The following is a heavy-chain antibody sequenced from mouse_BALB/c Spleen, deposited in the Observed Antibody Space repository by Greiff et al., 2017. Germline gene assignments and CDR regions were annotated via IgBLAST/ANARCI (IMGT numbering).Heavy chain of an antibody. Sequence: EVQLMESGPGLVKPSQSLSLTCSVTGYSITSGYYWNWIRQFPGNKLEWMGYISYDGSNNYNPSLKNRISITRDTSKNQFFLKLNSVTTEDTATYYCARGNPWFAYWGQGTLVTVSA. V-gene: IGHV3-6*02. D-gene: IGHD2-1*01. J-gene: IGHJ3*01. CDR2: ISYDGSN. CDR1: GYSITSGYY. CDR3: ARGNPWFAY.